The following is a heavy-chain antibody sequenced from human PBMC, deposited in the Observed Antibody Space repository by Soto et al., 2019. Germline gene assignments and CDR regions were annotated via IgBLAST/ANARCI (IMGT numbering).Heavy chain of an antibody. CDR1: GFTFSSYG. D-gene: IGHD3-16*01. CDR2: IWYDGSNK. J-gene: IGHJ3*02. CDR3: ARESALSSFDI. V-gene: IGHV3-33*01. Sequence: GGSLRISCAASGFTFSSYGMHWVRQAPGKGLEWVAVIWYDGSNKYYADSVKGRFTISRDNSKNTLYLQMNSLRAEDTAVYYFARESALSSFDIWGQGTMVTVS.